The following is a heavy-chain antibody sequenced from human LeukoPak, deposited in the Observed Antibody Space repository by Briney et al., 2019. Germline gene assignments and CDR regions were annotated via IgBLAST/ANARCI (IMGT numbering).Heavy chain of an antibody. CDR3: ARVRMGDDFNPFDY. D-gene: IGHD3-16*01. Sequence: PGGSLRLSCAASGFTFSSYAIHWVRQAPGKGLQWVAVISYDGGNKYYANSVKGRFTISRDNSKNTLYLQMNSLRADDTAVYYCARVRMGDDFNPFDYWGQGTLVTVSS. CDR1: GFTFSSYA. J-gene: IGHJ4*02. V-gene: IGHV3-30*04. CDR2: ISYDGGNK.